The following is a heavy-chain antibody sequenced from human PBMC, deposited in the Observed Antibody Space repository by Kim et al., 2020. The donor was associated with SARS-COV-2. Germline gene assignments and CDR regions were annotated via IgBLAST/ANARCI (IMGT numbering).Heavy chain of an antibody. CDR2: ISSSSSYI. CDR1: GFTFSSYS. V-gene: IGHV3-21*01. J-gene: IGHJ4*02. CDR3: ARDSSGWYQGDDY. Sequence: GGSLRLSCAASGFTFSSYSMNWVRQAPGKGLEWVSSISSSSSYIYYADSVKGRFTISRDNAKNSLYLQMNSLRAEDTAVYYCARDSSGWYQGDDYWGQGTLVTVSS. D-gene: IGHD6-19*01.